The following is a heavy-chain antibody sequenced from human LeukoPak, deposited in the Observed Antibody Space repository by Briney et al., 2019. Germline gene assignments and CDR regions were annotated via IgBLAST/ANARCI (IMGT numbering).Heavy chain of an antibody. V-gene: IGHV4-38-2*02. Sequence: SETLSLTCTVSGYSVSDGFYWGWIRQPPEKGLEWIGIMYHSGSTYYNPSLKSRVTISVGTSMNQFSLKVNSVTAADTAVYYCARVNLQWLVPIDYWGQGTLVTVSS. D-gene: IGHD6-19*01. CDR2: MYHSGST. CDR1: GYSVSDGFY. J-gene: IGHJ4*02. CDR3: ARVNLQWLVPIDY.